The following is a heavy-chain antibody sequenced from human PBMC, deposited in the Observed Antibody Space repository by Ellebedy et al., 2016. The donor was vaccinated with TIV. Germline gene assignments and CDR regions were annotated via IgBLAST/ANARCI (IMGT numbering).Heavy chain of an antibody. D-gene: IGHD6-6*01. Sequence: SETLSLXCTVSGGPISGSEYYWGWIRQSPEKGLEWIGTIYYTGSTYQNPSLKSRVTLSVDTSKNQFSLKMRSVTAADTAVYYCARQRGTSIADRHIFEQWGQGTLVTVSS. CDR2: IYYTGST. CDR1: GGPISGSEYY. CDR3: ARQRGTSIADRHIFEQ. V-gene: IGHV4-39*01. J-gene: IGHJ4*02.